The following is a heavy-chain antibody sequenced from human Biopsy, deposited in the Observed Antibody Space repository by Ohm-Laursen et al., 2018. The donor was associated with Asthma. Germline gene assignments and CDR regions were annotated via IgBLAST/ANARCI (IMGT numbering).Heavy chain of an antibody. J-gene: IGHJ6*02. CDR3: ARGYSGSDRIVYYYSGLEV. D-gene: IGHD5-12*01. CDR2: LIPVLGTP. V-gene: IGHV1-69*13. Sequence: SVKVSCKASGDSFSNYAISWVRQAPGQGLEWMGGLIPVLGTPDHAQMFEGRVTLTADESTSTVYMELSSLSSEDTAVYYCARGYSGSDRIVYYYSGLEVWGQGTTVTVSS. CDR1: GDSFSNYA.